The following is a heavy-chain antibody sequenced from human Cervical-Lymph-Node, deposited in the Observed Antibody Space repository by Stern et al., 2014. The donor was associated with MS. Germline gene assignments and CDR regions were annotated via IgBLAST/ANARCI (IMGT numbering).Heavy chain of an antibody. CDR1: GYTLTDLS. J-gene: IGHJ6*02. D-gene: IGHD1-26*01. V-gene: IGHV1-24*01. CDR3: ATISGYYYGMDV. Sequence: DQLVESGAEVKKPGASVKVSCKVSGYTLTDLSLHWVRQAPGKGLEWMGGFDPEDGETIYAQKFQGRVSLTEDTSTDTGYMELSSLRCEDTAVYYCATISGYYYGMDVWGQGTTVTVSS. CDR2: FDPEDGET.